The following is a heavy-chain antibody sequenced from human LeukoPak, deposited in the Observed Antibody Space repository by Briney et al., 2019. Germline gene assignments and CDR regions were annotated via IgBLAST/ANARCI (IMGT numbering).Heavy chain of an antibody. V-gene: IGHV3-53*01. CDR3: ARVGELGTLYYFDY. J-gene: IGHJ4*02. CDR1: GFTVSSNY. D-gene: IGHD3-10*01. Sequence: GGSLRLSCAASGFTVSSNYMSWVRQAPGKGLEWVSVIYSGGSTYYADSVKGRFTISRDNSKNTLYLQMNSLRAEDTAVYYCARVGELGTLYYFDYWGQGTLVTVSS. CDR2: IYSGGST.